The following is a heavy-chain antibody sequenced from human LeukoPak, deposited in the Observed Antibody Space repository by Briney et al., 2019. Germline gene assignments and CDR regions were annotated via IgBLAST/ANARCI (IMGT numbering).Heavy chain of an antibody. CDR3: ARAVGGPNAFDM. J-gene: IGHJ3*02. V-gene: IGHV4-59*01. D-gene: IGHD3-10*01. CDR2: IYYSGST. Sequence: PSETLSLTCTVSGGSISSYYWSWIRQPPGKGLEWIGYIYYSGSTNYNPSLKSRVTISVDTSKNQFSLKLSSVTAADTAVYYCARAVGGPNAFDMWGQGTMVTVSS. CDR1: GGSISSYY.